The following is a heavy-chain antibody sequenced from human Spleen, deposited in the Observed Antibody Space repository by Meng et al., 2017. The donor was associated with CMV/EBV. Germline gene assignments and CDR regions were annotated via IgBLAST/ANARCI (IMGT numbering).Heavy chain of an antibody. J-gene: IGHJ4*02. Sequence: SETLSLTCTVSGYSISSGYYWGWIRQPPGKGLEWIGSLYHSGTTYYNPSLKSRVTMSVDTSKNQLSLKLSSVTAADTAVYYCARESRGRAYYFDYWGQGTPVTVSS. CDR1: GYSISSGYY. CDR2: LYHSGTT. CDR3: ARESRGRAYYFDY. V-gene: IGHV4-38-2*02. D-gene: IGHD2-15*01.